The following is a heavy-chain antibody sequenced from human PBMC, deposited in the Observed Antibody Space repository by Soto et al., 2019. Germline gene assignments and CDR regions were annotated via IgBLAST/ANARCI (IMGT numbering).Heavy chain of an antibody. CDR2: IIPIFGTA. D-gene: IGHD6-13*01. CDR3: ARSYSSSWYGYNWFDP. Sequence: QVQLVQSGGEVKKPGSSVKVSSKASGGTFSSYAISWVREAPGQGLEWMGGIIPIFGTANYAQKFQGRVTITADESTSTAYMELSSLRSEDTAVYYCARSYSSSWYGYNWFDPWGQGTLVTVSS. J-gene: IGHJ5*02. CDR1: GGTFSSYA. V-gene: IGHV1-69*01.